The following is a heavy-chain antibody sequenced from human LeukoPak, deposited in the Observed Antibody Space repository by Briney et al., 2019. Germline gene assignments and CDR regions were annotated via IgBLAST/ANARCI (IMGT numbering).Heavy chain of an antibody. CDR2: IIPIFGTA. CDR3: ARAHYYGSGSSLVDY. CDR1: GGTFSSYA. V-gene: IGHV1-69*01. Sequence: SVKVSCKASGGTFSSYAISWVRQAPGQGLEWMRGIIPIFGTANYAQKFQGRVTITADESTSTAYMELSSLRSEDTAVYYCARAHYYGSGSSLVDYWGQGTLVTVSS. J-gene: IGHJ4*02. D-gene: IGHD3-10*01.